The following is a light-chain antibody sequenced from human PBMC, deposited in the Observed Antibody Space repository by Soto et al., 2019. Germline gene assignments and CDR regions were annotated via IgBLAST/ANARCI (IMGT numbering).Light chain of an antibody. Sequence: DIQITQSPSTLSGSVGDRVTITCRASQTISSWLAWYQQKPGKAPKLLIYKASTLKSGVPSRFSGSGSGTEFTLTISSLQPEDFATYYCQQYNTFWTFGQGTKVDIK. CDR1: QTISSW. J-gene: IGKJ1*01. V-gene: IGKV1-5*03. CDR2: KAS. CDR3: QQYNTFWT.